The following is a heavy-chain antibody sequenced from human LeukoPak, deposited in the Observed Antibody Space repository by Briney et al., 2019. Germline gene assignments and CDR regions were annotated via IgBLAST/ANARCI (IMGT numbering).Heavy chain of an antibody. D-gene: IGHD3-10*01. Sequence: PSETLSLTCTVSGGSISSYYWSWIRQPPGKGLEWIGYIYYSGSTNYNPSLKSRVTISVDTSKNQFSLKLSAVTAADTAVYYCARHEFDSGSLPYFDYWGQGILVTVSS. CDR2: IYYSGST. CDR3: ARHEFDSGSLPYFDY. V-gene: IGHV4-59*08. J-gene: IGHJ4*02. CDR1: GGSISSYY.